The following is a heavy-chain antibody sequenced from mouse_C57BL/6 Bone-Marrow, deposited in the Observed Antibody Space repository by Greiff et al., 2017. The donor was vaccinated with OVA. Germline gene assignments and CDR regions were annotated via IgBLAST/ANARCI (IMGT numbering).Heavy chain of an antibody. CDR2: INPNNGGT. V-gene: IGHV1-18*01. D-gene: IGHD2-1*01. CDR1: GYTFTDYN. CDR3: ARCNLLGYAMDY. Sequence: EVQLQQSGPELVKPGASVKIPCKASGYTFTDYNMDWVKQSHGKSLEWIGDINPNNGGTIYNQKFKGKATLTVDKSSSTAYMELRSLTSEDTAVYYCARCNLLGYAMDYWGQGTSVTVSS. J-gene: IGHJ4*01.